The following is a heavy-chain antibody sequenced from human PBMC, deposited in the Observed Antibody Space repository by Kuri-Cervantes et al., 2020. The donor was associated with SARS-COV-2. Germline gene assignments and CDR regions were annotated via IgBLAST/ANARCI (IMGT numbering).Heavy chain of an antibody. Sequence: GESLKISCAASGFTFSSYWMHWVRQAPGKGLVWVSRINSDGSSTSYADSVKGRFTISRDNAKNSLYLQMNSLRAEDTAVYYCARDRGDDFWSSYDTYGMDVWGQGTTVTVSS. V-gene: IGHV3-74*01. CDR1: GFTFSSYW. D-gene: IGHD3-3*01. CDR2: INSDGSST. J-gene: IGHJ6*02. CDR3: ARDRGDDFWSSYDTYGMDV.